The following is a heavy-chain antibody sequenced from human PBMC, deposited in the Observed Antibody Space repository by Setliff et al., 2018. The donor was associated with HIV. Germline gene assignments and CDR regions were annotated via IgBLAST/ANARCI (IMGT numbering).Heavy chain of an antibody. CDR2: IHPSGGST. Sequence: ASVKVSCKASGYTFTSYYIHWVRQAPGQGLEWMGVIHPSGGSTSYAQSFQDRVTMTRDTPISTAYMEVSRLRSDDTAVYYCARGRIVVVVAATDYYGMDVWGQGTTVTVSS. V-gene: IGHV1-46*01. J-gene: IGHJ6*02. CDR3: ARGRIVVVVAATDYYGMDV. CDR1: GYTFTSYY. D-gene: IGHD2-15*01.